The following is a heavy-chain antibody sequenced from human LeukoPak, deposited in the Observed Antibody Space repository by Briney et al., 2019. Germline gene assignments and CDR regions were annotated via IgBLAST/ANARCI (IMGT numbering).Heavy chain of an antibody. CDR1: GGSISSNTYY. CDR2: SYYSGST. J-gene: IGHJ3*02. D-gene: IGHD3-22*01. Sequence: NPSETLSLTCTVSGGSISSNTYYWSWIRQPPGKGLEWIGYSYYSGSTNYNPSLKRRVTISVDTSKNQFSLKLSSVTAADTAVYYCARDVYKYDSSGSRAFDIWGQGTMVTVSS. CDR3: ARDVYKYDSSGSRAFDI. V-gene: IGHV4-61*01.